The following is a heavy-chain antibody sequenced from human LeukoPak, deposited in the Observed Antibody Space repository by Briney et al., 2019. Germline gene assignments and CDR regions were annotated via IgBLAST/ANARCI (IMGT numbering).Heavy chain of an antibody. J-gene: IGHJ4*02. D-gene: IGHD3-3*02. CDR3: AKGLLDPNLVLDY. V-gene: IGHV3-23*01. CDR1: GFTFRSFA. Sequence: PGGSLRLSCAASGFTFRSFAMSWVRQAPGKGLEWVSSFTASGGRTYYAELVKGRFTISRDNSKNTLYLQLNSLRAEDTAVYFCAKGLLDPNLVLDYWGQGTLVTVSS. CDR2: FTASGGRT.